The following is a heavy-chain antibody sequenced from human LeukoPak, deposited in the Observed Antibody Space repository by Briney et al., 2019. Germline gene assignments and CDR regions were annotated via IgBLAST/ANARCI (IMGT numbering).Heavy chain of an antibody. CDR2: INHSGST. J-gene: IGHJ4*02. D-gene: IGHD6-13*01. Sequence: PSETLSLTCAVYGGSFSGYYWSWIRQPPGKGLEWIGEINHSGSTNYNPSLKSRVTISVDTSKNQFSLKLSSVTAADTAVYYCARGEAAAGTSWGQGTLVTVSS. CDR3: ARGEAAAGTS. CDR1: GGSFSGYY. V-gene: IGHV4-34*01.